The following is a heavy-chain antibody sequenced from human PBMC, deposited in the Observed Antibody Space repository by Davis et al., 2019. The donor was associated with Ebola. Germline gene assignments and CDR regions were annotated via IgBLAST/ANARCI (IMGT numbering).Heavy chain of an antibody. V-gene: IGHV3-7*01. D-gene: IGHD3-16*01. CDR3: ARGGDYIWGSYSYYYYYGMDV. CDR2: INQDGSEK. CDR1: GFTFSSYW. Sequence: GGSLRLSCAASGFTFSSYWMTWVRQAPGKGLEWVANINQDGSEKYYVDSVKGRFTISRDNAKNSLYLQMNSLRAEDTAVYYCARGGDYIWGSYSYYYYYGMDVWGQGTTVTVSS. J-gene: IGHJ6*02.